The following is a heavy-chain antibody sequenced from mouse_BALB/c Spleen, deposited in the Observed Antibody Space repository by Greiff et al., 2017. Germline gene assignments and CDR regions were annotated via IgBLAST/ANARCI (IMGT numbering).Heavy chain of an antibody. D-gene: IGHD2-1*01. V-gene: IGHV5-6-5*01. J-gene: IGHJ3*01. Sequence: EVQVVESGGGLVKPGGSLKLSCAASGFTFSSYAMSWVRQTPEKRLEWVASISSGGSTYYPDSVKGRFTISRDNARNILYLQMSSLRSEDTAMYYCASYGNYGAYWGQGTLVTVSA. CDR1: GFTFSSYA. CDR3: ASYGNYGAY. CDR2: ISSGGST.